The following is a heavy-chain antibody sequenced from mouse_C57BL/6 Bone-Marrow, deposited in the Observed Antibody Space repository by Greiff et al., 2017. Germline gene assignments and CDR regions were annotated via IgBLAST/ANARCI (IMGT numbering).Heavy chain of an antibody. CDR1: GYTFTDYY. CDR3: AREEGPFITTVGFDY. D-gene: IGHD1-1*01. J-gene: IGHJ2*01. Sequence: VQLQQSGPELVKPGASVKISCKASGYTFTDYYMNWVKQSHGKSLEWIGDINPNNGGTSYNQKFKGKATLTVDKSSSTAYMELRSLTSEDSAVYYCAREEGPFITTVGFDYWGQGTTLTVSS. V-gene: IGHV1-26*01. CDR2: INPNNGGT.